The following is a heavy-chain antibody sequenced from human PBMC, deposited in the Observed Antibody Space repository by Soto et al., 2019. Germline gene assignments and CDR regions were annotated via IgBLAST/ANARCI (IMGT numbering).Heavy chain of an antibody. J-gene: IGHJ5*02. D-gene: IGHD3-3*01. Sequence: SSETLSLTCTVSGGSISSSSYYWGWIRQPPGKGLEWIGSIYYSGSTYYNPSLKSRVTISVDTSKNQFSLKLSSVTAADTAVYYCARQGRYDFWSGSPNWFDPWGQGTLVTVSS. CDR3: ARQGRYDFWSGSPNWFDP. V-gene: IGHV4-39*01. CDR1: GGSISSSSYY. CDR2: IYYSGST.